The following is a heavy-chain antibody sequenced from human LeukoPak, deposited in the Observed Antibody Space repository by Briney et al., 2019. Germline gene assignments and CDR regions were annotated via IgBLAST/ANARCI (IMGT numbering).Heavy chain of an antibody. V-gene: IGHV3-23*01. CDR2: ISGGGGTT. D-gene: IGHD5-12*01. CDR3: AKDREGLSSGYDLEYFDY. J-gene: IGHJ4*02. CDR1: GFTFSSYA. Sequence: GGSLRLSCAASGFTFSSYAMNWVRQAPGKGLEWVSAISGGGGTTYYADSVKGRFTISRDNSKNTLFLQMNSLRAEDTAVYYCAKDREGLSSGYDLEYFDYWGQGTLVTVSS.